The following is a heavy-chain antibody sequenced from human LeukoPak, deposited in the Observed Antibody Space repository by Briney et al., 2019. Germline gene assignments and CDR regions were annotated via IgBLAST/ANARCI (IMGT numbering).Heavy chain of an antibody. CDR1: GGPITSYF. J-gene: IGHJ1*01. D-gene: IGHD2-15*01. CDR3: AQKAPYSPGYSQD. V-gene: IGHV4-59*01. Sequence: SETLSLTCTVSGGPITSYFWTWIRQPPGKGLEWIGYIYHSDTTNYNPSLKSRVTISVDTSKNQFSLKLSSVTAADTAVYYCAQKAPYSPGYSQDWGQGTLVTVSS. CDR2: IYHSDTT.